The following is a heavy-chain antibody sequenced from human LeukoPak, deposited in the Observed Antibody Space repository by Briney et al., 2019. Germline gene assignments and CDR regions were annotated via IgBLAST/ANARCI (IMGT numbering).Heavy chain of an antibody. CDR1: GGSISSKY. CDR2: IFYGGNT. J-gene: IGHJ6*02. Sequence: PSETLSLTCTVSGGSISSKYWSWIRQPPGKGLEWVGYIFYGGNTNYNPSLKSRVTISGDTAKNQISLKLSSVTAADTAVYYWARHMQNIAVVFPVCDYGMDVWGQGTTVTVSS. CDR3: ARHMQNIAVVFPVCDYGMDV. V-gene: IGHV4-59*08. D-gene: IGHD6-19*01.